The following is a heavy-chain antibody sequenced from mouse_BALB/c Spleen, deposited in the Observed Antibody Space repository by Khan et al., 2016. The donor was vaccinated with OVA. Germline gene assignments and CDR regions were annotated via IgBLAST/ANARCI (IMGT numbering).Heavy chain of an antibody. CDR1: GYTFTSYW. CDR3: VNHGSSSAWFTY. CDR2: INPSTDYT. J-gene: IGHJ3*01. V-gene: IGHV1-7*01. D-gene: IGHD1-1*01. Sequence: VQLQQSGAELAKPGASVKMSCKASGYTFTSYWMHWVKQRPGQGLEWIGYINPSTDYTEYNQKFKDKATLNVDKSSSTAYMQLTSLTSEDSAVYYCVNHGSSSAWFTYWGQGTLVTVSA.